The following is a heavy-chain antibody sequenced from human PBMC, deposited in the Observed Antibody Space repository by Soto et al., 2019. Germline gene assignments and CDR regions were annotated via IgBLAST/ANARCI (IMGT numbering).Heavy chain of an antibody. D-gene: IGHD3-16*01. CDR1: GFTFSSYA. Sequence: GGSLRLSCAASGFTFSSYAMHWVRQAPGKGLEWVAVISYDGSNKYYADSVKGRFTISRDNSKNTLYLQMNRLRAEDTAVYYCARERRGKGAFDIWGQGTMVTVSS. V-gene: IGHV3-30*04. CDR2: ISYDGSNK. J-gene: IGHJ3*02. CDR3: ARERRGKGAFDI.